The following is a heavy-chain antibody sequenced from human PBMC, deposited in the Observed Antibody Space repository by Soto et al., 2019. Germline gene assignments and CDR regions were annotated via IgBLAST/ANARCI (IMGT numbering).Heavy chain of an antibody. D-gene: IGHD5-18*01. CDR2: ISFDGRNT. CDR1: GFTFNNYG. J-gene: IGHJ4*02. V-gene: IGHV3-30*03. Sequence: GGSLRLSCAASGFTFNNYGMHWVRQAPGKGLEWVVVISFDGRNTYYADSVKGRFTISRDNSKNTLYLQMTSLRAEDTAVYYCASGYTYGQFDYWGQGTLVTVSS. CDR3: ASGYTYGQFDY.